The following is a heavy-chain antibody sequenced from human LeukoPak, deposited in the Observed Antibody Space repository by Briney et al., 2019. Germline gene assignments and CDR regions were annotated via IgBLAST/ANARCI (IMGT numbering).Heavy chain of an antibody. CDR2: ISGSGGST. CDR3: AKDSSGAYNWFDP. V-gene: IGHV3-23*01. D-gene: IGHD6-19*01. J-gene: IGHJ5*02. CDR1: GFTFSSYA. Sequence: SGGSLRLSCAASGFTFSSYAMSWVRQAPGKGLEWVSAISGSGGSTYYADSVKGRFTISRDNPKNTLYLQMNSLRAEDTAVYYCAKDSSGAYNWFDPWGQGTLVTVSS.